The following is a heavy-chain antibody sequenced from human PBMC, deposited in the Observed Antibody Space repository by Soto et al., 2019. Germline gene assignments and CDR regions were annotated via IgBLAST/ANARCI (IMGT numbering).Heavy chain of an antibody. CDR1: GDTFKNCV. CDR3: AAELGFGKLSVV. Sequence: QVQVVQSGVEVRRPGSSVKVSCKASGDTFKNCVISWVRQAPGQGLEWMGGIIPLFGTTDFEQRFQGRLTITADESTTTAYMELSRLRSEDTATYYCAAELGFGKLSVVWGQGTTVIVSS. J-gene: IGHJ6*02. V-gene: IGHV1-69*01. CDR2: IIPLFGTT. D-gene: IGHD3-10*01.